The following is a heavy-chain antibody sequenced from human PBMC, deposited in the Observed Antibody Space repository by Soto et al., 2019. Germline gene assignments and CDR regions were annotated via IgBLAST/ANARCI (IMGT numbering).Heavy chain of an antibody. Sequence: SETLSLTCTVSGGSISSDYWSWIRQPPGKGLEWIGYIYYSGSTNYNPSLKSRDTISVDTSKNQFSLKLSSVTAADTAVYYCARAIPAVVDFWSGENNWFDPWGQGTLVTVSS. CDR1: GGSISSDY. J-gene: IGHJ5*02. CDR2: IYYSGST. V-gene: IGHV4-59*01. CDR3: ARAIPAVVDFWSGENNWFDP. D-gene: IGHD3-3*01.